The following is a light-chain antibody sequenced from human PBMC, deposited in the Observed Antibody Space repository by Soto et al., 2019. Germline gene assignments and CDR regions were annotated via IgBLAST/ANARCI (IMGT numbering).Light chain of an antibody. CDR2: GAS. J-gene: IGKJ1*01. V-gene: IGKV3-15*01. CDR3: QHYDDWPRT. Sequence: EIVMTQSPATLSVSPGERSTLSCRASQSVRGNLAWYQQKPGQSPRLLIFGASTRATGVPDRFSGSGLGAEFILTISSLQSEDFAIYYCQHYDDWPRTFGLGTKVDI. CDR1: QSVRGN.